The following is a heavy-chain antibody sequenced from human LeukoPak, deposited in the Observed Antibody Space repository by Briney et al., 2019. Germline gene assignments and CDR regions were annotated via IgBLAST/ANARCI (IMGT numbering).Heavy chain of an antibody. CDR3: AKVAVTTLHISYYFDY. CDR1: GFTFSSYD. Sequence: PGGSLRLSCAASGFTFSSYDMHWVRQAPGEGLQWVAVISYDGSNKKYADSVKGRFTISRDNSKNTLYLQMNTLRAEDTAVYYCAKVAVTTLHISYYFDYGGQGTLVTVSS. V-gene: IGHV3-30*18. D-gene: IGHD4-17*01. J-gene: IGHJ4*02. CDR2: ISYDGSNK.